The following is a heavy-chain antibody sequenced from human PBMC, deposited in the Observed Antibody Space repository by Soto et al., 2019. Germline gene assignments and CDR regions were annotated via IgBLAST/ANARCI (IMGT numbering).Heavy chain of an antibody. V-gene: IGHV3-33*01. D-gene: IGHD2-2*01. CDR2: IWYDGSNK. Sequence: GGSLRLSCAASGFTFSSYGMHWVRQAPGKGLEWVAVIWYDGSNKYYADPVKGRFTISRDNSKNTLYLQMNSLRAEDTAVYYCARGTAAPYYYYGMDVWGQGTTVTVSS. CDR3: ARGTAAPYYYYGMDV. CDR1: GFTFSSYG. J-gene: IGHJ6*02.